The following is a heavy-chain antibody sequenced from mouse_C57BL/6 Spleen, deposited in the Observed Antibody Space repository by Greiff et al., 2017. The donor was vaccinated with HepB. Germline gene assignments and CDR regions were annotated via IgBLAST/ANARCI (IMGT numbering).Heavy chain of an antibody. D-gene: IGHD1-1*01. Sequence: EVKLQESGPVLVKPGASVKMSCKASGYTFTDYYMNWVKQSHGKSLEWIGVINPYNGGTSYNQKFKGKATLTVDKSSSTAYMELNSLTSEDSAVYYCARSDYYGSGGYWGQGTTLTVSS. V-gene: IGHV1-19*01. J-gene: IGHJ2*01. CDR2: INPYNGGT. CDR1: GYTFTDYY. CDR3: ARSDYYGSGGY.